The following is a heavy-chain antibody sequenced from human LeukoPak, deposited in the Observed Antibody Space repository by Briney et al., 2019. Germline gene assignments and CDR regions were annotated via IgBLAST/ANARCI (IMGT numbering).Heavy chain of an antibody. Sequence: GGSLRLSCAASGFTFSCYAMSWVRQAPGKGLEWVSAISGSGGSTYYADSVKGRFTISRDNSKNTLYLQMNSLRAEDTAVYYCAKFLPTHIVVANYYFDYWGRGTLVTVSS. CDR1: GFTFSCYA. D-gene: IGHD2-21*01. CDR3: AKFLPTHIVVANYYFDY. J-gene: IGHJ4*02. CDR2: ISGSGGST. V-gene: IGHV3-23*01.